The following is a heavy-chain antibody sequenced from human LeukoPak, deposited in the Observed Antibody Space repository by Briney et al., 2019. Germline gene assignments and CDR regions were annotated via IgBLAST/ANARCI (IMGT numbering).Heavy chain of an antibody. CDR2: INPSGGST. D-gene: IGHD2-2*01. Sequence: ASVKVSCKASGYTFTSYYMHWVRQAPGQGLEWMGIINPSGGSTSYAQKFQGRVTMTRDMSTSTVYMELSSLRSEDTAVYYCARDPRGVPAPDYWGQGTLVTVSS. J-gene: IGHJ4*02. CDR3: ARDPRGVPAPDY. V-gene: IGHV1-46*01. CDR1: GYTFTSYY.